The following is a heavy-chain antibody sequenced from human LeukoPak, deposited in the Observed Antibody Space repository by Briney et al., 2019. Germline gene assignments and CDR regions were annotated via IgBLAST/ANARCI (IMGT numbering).Heavy chain of an antibody. CDR2: IIPILGIA. D-gene: IGHD6-13*01. V-gene: IGHV1-69*04. J-gene: IGHJ4*02. Sequence: SVTVSCKASGGTFSSYTISLVRQAPGQGLEWMGRIIPILGIANYAQKFQGRVTITADKSTSTAYMELSSLRSEDTAVYYCARDQSGGAAAEFDYWGQGTLVTVSS. CDR3: ARDQSGGAAAEFDY. CDR1: GGTFSSYT.